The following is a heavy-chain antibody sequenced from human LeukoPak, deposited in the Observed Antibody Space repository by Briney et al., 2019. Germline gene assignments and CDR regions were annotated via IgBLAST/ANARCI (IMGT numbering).Heavy chain of an antibody. J-gene: IGHJ4*02. V-gene: IGHV3-7*01. CDR2: IKQDGSEK. Sequence: GGSLRLSCAASGFTFSSYAMSWVRQAPGKGLEWVANIKQDGSEKNYVESVKGRFTISRDNAKNSLYLQTNSLRAEDTAVYYCARAGQEWFGELGFDQWGQGTLVIVSS. CDR3: ARAGQEWFGELGFDQ. CDR1: GFTFSSYA. D-gene: IGHD3-10*01.